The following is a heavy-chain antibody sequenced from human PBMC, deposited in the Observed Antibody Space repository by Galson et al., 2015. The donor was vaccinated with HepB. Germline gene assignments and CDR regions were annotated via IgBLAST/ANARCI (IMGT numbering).Heavy chain of an antibody. CDR2: ISGSGGST. V-gene: IGHV3-23*01. Sequence: SLRLSCAASGFTFSSYAMSWVRQAPGKGLEWVSAISGSGGSTYYADSVKGRFTISRDNSKNTLYLQINSLRAEDTAVYYCAKVTKKKTAVVGPYFDYWGQGTLVTVSS. CDR3: AKVTKKKTAVVGPYFDY. CDR1: GFTFSSYA. J-gene: IGHJ4*02. D-gene: IGHD6-19*01.